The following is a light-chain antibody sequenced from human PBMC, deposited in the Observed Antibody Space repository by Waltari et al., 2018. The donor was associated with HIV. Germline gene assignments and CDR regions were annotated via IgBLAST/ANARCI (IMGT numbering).Light chain of an antibody. Sequence: DIQMTQSPSTLSAFVGDRVTITCRASQSINTCLAWYQQKPGKAPKVLIYKASSLESGVPSRFSGSGSGTEFTLTISSLQPDDSATYYCQQYSTYAWAFGQGTKVEIK. CDR2: KAS. J-gene: IGKJ1*01. CDR1: QSINTC. V-gene: IGKV1-5*03. CDR3: QQYSTYAWA.